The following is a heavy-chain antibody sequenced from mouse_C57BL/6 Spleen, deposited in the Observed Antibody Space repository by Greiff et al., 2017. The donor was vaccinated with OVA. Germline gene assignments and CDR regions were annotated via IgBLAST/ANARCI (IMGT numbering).Heavy chain of an antibody. CDR2: ISSGGSYT. CDR3: ARHRLITTVVATDAMDY. CDR1: GFTFSSYG. V-gene: IGHV5-6*01. D-gene: IGHD1-1*01. Sequence: EVQVVESGGDLVKPGGSLKLSCAASGFTFSSYGMSWVRQTPDKRLEWVATISSGGSYTYYTDSVKGRFTISRDNAKNTLYLQMSSLKSEDTAMYYCARHRLITTVVATDAMDYWGQGTSVTVSS. J-gene: IGHJ4*01.